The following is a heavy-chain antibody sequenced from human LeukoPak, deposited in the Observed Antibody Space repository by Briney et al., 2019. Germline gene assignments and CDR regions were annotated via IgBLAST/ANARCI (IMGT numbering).Heavy chain of an antibody. CDR2: FDPEDGET. J-gene: IGHJ4*02. Sequence: GASVKLSCKVSGYTLTELSMHWARQAPGKGLGWRGGFDPEDGETIYAQKFQGRVTMTEDTSTDTAYMELSSLRSEDTAVYYCATGYYYGSGSYYNPPLGYWGQGTLVTVSS. D-gene: IGHD3-10*01. CDR1: GYTLTELS. CDR3: ATGYYYGSGSYYNPPLGY. V-gene: IGHV1-24*01.